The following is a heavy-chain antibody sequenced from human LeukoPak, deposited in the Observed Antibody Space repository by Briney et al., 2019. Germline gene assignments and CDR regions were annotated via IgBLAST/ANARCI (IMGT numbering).Heavy chain of an antibody. J-gene: IGHJ4*02. CDR3: ARAGMDVVVPAAPFDY. CDR1: GYTVTSYG. Sequence: ASVKVSCKASGYTVTSYGISWVRQAPGQGLEWMGWISAYNGNTNYAQKLQGRVTMTTDTSTSTAYMELRSLRSDDTAVYYCARAGMDVVVPAAPFDYWGQGTLVTVSS. D-gene: IGHD2-2*01. CDR2: ISAYNGNT. V-gene: IGHV1-18*01.